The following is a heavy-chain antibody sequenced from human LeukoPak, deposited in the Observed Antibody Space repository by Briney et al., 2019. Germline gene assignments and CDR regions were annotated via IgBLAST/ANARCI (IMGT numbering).Heavy chain of an antibody. Sequence: PGGSLRLSCAASGFISSDYSLHWVRQAPGKGLEWVAVTLYDGTMAYYADSVKGRFTISRDNSKNTLYLQMNSLRAEDTAVYYCAKLPSVAGTVVLFQHWGQGTLVTVSS. V-gene: IGHV3-30*04. CDR3: AKLPSVAGTVVLFQH. CDR2: TLYDGTMA. D-gene: IGHD1-1*01. J-gene: IGHJ1*01. CDR1: GFISSDYS.